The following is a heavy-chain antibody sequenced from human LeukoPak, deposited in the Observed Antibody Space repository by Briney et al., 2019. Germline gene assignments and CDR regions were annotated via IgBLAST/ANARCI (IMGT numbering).Heavy chain of an antibody. CDR3: ARDDCSSISCYHNWFDP. CDR1: GFTFSSYW. D-gene: IGHD2-2*01. V-gene: IGHV3-7*01. CDR2: IKQDGSEK. Sequence: GGSLRLSCAASGFTFSSYWMSWVRQAPGKGLEWVANIKQDGSEKYYVDSVKGRFTISRDNAKNSLYLQMDSLRAEDTAVYYCARDDCSSISCYHNWFDPWGQGTLVTVSS. J-gene: IGHJ5*02.